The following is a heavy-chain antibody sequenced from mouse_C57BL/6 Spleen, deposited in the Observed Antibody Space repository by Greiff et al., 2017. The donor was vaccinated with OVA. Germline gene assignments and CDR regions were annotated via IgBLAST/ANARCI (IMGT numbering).Heavy chain of an antibody. D-gene: IGHD2-2*01. J-gene: IGHJ4*01. CDR1: GYTFTSYD. CDR2: IYPRDGST. CDR3: AREVYGYDGDYYAMDY. V-gene: IGHV1-85*01. Sequence: VQGVESGPELVKPGASVKLSCKASGYTFTSYDINWVKQRPGQGLEWIGWIYPRDGSTKYNEKFKGKATLTVDTSSSTAYMELHSLTSEDSAVYFCAREVYGYDGDYYAMDYWGQGTSVTVSS.